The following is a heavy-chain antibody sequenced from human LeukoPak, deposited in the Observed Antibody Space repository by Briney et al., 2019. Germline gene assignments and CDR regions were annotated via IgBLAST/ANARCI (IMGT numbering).Heavy chain of an antibody. D-gene: IGHD1-26*01. J-gene: IGHJ3*02. CDR1: GYTFTSYD. Sequence: SVKVSCKASGYTFTSYDINWVRQAPGQGLEWMGGIIPIFGTANYAQKFQGRVTITADESTSTAYMELSSLRSEDTAVYYCARDPPGIVGATDAFDIWGQGTMVTVSS. CDR2: IIPIFGTA. CDR3: ARDPPGIVGATDAFDI. V-gene: IGHV1-69*13.